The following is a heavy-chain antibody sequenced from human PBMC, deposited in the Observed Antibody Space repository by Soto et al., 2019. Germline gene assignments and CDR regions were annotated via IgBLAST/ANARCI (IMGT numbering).Heavy chain of an antibody. J-gene: IGHJ5*02. V-gene: IGHV4-39*02. CDR2: IHYSGST. CDR1: GDSISSSTYY. D-gene: IGHD1-26*01. CDR3: ARDMHAGFTHYFDP. Sequence: SETLSLTCTVSGDSISSSTYYWGWIRQSPGKGLEWIGNIHYSGSTYYNPSLKSRVTISVETSKNQFSLKLSSVTAADTAVYYCARDMHAGFTHYFDPWGQGTLVT.